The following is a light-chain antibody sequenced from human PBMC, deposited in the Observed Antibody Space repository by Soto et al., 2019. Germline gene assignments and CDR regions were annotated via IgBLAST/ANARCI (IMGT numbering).Light chain of an antibody. CDR3: QHSGDFRWT. V-gene: IGKV3D-15*01. CDR1: ERVSTN. J-gene: IGKJ1*01. CDR2: GAS. Sequence: DIVMTQSPLTLSVSPGESATLSCRASERVSTNLAWYQQTPGQAPRLLIYGASSRATGIPDRFSGRGFGTDFTLTISRLEPEDFAVYYCQHSGDFRWTFGQGTKVDIK.